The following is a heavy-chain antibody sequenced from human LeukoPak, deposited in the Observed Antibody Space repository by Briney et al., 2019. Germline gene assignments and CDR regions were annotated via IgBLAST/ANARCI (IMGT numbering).Heavy chain of an antibody. CDR1: GGSISSYY. D-gene: IGHD6-13*01. Sequence: SETLSLTCTVSGGSISSYYWSWIRQPPGKGLEWIGYIYYSGSTNYNPSLKSRVTISVDTSKNQFSLKLSSVTAADTAVYYCVRWAGAAAGTLVDYWGQGTLVTVSS. V-gene: IGHV4-59*01. J-gene: IGHJ4*02. CDR2: IYYSGST. CDR3: VRWAGAAAGTLVDY.